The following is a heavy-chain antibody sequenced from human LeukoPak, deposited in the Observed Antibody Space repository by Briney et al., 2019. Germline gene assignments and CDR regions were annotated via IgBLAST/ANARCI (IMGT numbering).Heavy chain of an antibody. CDR3: ARGGYDSSGYYYYFDY. V-gene: IGHV4-59*01. D-gene: IGHD3-22*01. Sequence: SETLSLTCTVSGGSIGSYYWSWIRQPPGKGLEWIGYIYYSGSTNYNPSLKSRVTISVDTSKNQFSLKLSSVTAADTAVYYCARGGYDSSGYYYYFDYWGQGTLVTVSS. J-gene: IGHJ4*02. CDR1: GGSIGSYY. CDR2: IYYSGST.